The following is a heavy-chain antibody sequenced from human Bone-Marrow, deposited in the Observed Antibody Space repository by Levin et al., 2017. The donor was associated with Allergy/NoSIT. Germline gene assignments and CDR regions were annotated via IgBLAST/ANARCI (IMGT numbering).Heavy chain of an antibody. CDR2: ISSSSSYI. Sequence: GESLKISCAASGFTFSSYSMNWVRQAPGKGLEWVSSISSSSSYIYYADSVKGRFTISRDNAKNSLYLQMNSLRAEDTAVYYCARTYCSSTSCPPGWFDPWGQGTLVTVSS. J-gene: IGHJ5*02. CDR1: GFTFSSYS. CDR3: ARTYCSSTSCPPGWFDP. V-gene: IGHV3-21*01. D-gene: IGHD2-2*01.